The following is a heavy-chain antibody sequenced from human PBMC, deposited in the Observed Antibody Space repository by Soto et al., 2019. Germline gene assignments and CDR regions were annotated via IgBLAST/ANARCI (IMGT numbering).Heavy chain of an antibody. CDR3: ARGGITMVRGAYYYYGMDV. CDR1: GYTFTSYG. V-gene: IGHV1-18*01. J-gene: IGHJ6*02. CDR2: ISAYNGNT. D-gene: IGHD3-10*01. Sequence: QVQLVQSGAEVKKPGASVKVSCKASGYTFTSYGISWVRQAPGQGLEWMGWISAYNGNTNYAQKLQGRVTMTTDTATSTAQMELRSRRSDDTAVYYCARGGITMVRGAYYYYGMDVWGQGTTVTVSS.